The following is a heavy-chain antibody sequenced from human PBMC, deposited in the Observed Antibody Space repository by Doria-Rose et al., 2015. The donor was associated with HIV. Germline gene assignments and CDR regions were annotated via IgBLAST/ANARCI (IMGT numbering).Heavy chain of an antibody. V-gene: IGHV3-30*04. CDR3: ARGRVIRPFDY. Sequence: QVQLVQSGGGVVQPGRSLRLSCGATGFTFSSYAMHWVRQAPGKGLEWVAVISYDGSNKYYADSVKGRFTISRDNSKNTLYLQMNSLRAEDTAVYYCARGRVIRPFDYWGQGTLVTVSS. CDR2: ISYDGSNK. D-gene: IGHD3-16*02. J-gene: IGHJ4*02. CDR1: GFTFSSYA.